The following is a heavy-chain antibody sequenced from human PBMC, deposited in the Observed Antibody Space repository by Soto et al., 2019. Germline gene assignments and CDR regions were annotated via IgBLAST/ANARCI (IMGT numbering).Heavy chain of an antibody. J-gene: IGHJ5*02. V-gene: IGHV3-49*03. CDR3: TRDKRIRFLEWEHNWFDP. D-gene: IGHD3-3*01. CDR2: IRSKAYGGTT. Sequence: GSLRLSCTASGYTFGDYAMSWFRQAPGQGLEWVGFIRSKAYGGTTEYAASVKGRFTISRDDSKSIAYLQMNSLKTEDTAVYYCTRDKRIRFLEWEHNWFDPWGPGTLVNVSS. CDR1: GYTFGDYA.